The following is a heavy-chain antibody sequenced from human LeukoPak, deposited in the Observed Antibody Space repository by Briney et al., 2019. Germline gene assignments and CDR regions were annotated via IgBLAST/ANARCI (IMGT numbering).Heavy chain of an antibody. CDR2: TRNKANSYIT. CDR3: ASIRGTFGY. V-gene: IGHV3-72*01. CDR1: VFTFSDHF. D-gene: IGHD1-26*01. Sequence: PGGSLRLSCAASVFTFSDHFLEWVRQAPGKGVEWVGRTRNKANSYITEYAASLKGRFTISRDDSKNSLYLQMSSLKTEDTAMYYCASIRGTFGYWGQGTLVTVSS. J-gene: IGHJ4*02.